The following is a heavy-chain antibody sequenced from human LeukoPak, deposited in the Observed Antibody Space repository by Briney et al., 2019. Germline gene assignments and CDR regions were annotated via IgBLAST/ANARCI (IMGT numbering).Heavy chain of an antibody. V-gene: IGHV1-2*06. CDR3: ARGYCSGGSCYLVENWFDF. D-gene: IGHD2-15*01. J-gene: IGHJ5*01. Sequence: GGSVKVSCKASGYTFSDYYMYWLRQAPGEGLEWMGRLNPKSGDTNYAQNFQGRVTMTRDTSMNTAYMELSRLRSDDTAVYFCARGYCSGGSCYLVENWFDFWGQGTLVTVSS. CDR2: LNPKSGDT. CDR1: GYTFSDYY.